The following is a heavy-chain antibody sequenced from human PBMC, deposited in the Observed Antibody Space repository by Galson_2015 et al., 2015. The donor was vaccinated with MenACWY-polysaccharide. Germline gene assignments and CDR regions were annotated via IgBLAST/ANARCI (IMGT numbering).Heavy chain of an antibody. CDR3: AREPKQLPAPYSYYFFMDV. D-gene: IGHD2-2*01. CDR1: GDSVSSDSAA. CDR2: TYYRSKWNN. Sequence: CAISGDSVSSDSAAWNWIRESPSRGLEWLGRTYYRSKWNNDYAVSVKNRIIITPDTSNNQDSPQLLSVTPEDTGVYFCAREPKQLPAPYSYYFFMDVWGKGTAVTVSS. J-gene: IGHJ6*03. V-gene: IGHV6-1*01.